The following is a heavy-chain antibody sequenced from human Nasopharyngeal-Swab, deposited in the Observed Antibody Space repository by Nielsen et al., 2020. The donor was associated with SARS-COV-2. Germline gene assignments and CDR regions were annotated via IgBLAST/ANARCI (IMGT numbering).Heavy chain of an antibody. V-gene: IGHV3-30*02. CDR2: IRYDGSNK. J-gene: IGHJ4*02. CDR3: ARGLPAVAEYFDY. D-gene: IGHD6-19*01. Sequence: GGSLRLSCAASGFTFSSYGMHWVRQAPGKGLEWVAFIRYDGSNKYYADSVKGRFTISRDNSKNTLYLQMNSLRAEDTAVYYCARGLPAVAEYFDYWGQGTLVTVSS. CDR1: GFTFSSYG.